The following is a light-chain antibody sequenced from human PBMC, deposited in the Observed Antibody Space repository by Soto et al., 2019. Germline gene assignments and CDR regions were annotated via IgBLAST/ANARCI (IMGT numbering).Light chain of an antibody. J-gene: IGKJ1*01. Sequence: VLTQSPYTLSLSPWEIATLSFGASQSVSPYLAWYQQKPGQAPRLLIYGASTRAIGIPDRFSGSGSGTDFTLTISSLQPDDFATYYCQHYNSYSEAFGQGTKV. CDR1: QSVSPY. CDR2: GAS. V-gene: IGKV3D-15*01. CDR3: QHYNSYSEA.